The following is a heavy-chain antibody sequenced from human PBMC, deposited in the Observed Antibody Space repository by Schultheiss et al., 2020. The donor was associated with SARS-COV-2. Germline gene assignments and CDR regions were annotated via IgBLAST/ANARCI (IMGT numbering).Heavy chain of an antibody. V-gene: IGHV1-18*01. CDR2: ISAYNGNT. CDR1: GYTFTSYG. D-gene: IGHD3-3*01. J-gene: IGHJ6*02. CDR3: ARDRVLRFLEWGTGYYYDGMDV. Sequence: ASVKVSCKASGYTFTSYGISWVRQAPGQGLEWMGWISAYNGNTNYAQKLQGRVTMTTDTSTSTAYMELSSLRSEDTAVYYCARDRVLRFLEWGTGYYYDGMDVWGQGTTVTVSS.